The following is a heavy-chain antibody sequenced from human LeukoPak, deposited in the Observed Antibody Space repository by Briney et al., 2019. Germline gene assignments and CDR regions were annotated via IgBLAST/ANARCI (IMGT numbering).Heavy chain of an antibody. J-gene: IGHJ4*02. CDR1: GYIFTSYC. CDR3: ARNVLSYVCGSYRYTGLFDL. V-gene: IGHV5-51*01. D-gene: IGHD3-16*02. CDR2: IYPGDSDT. Sequence: GSLKLSCQGSGYIFTSYCIDWVRQAPGKGLEWVGAIYPGDSDTRYTPSFKGQVTISTDKSITTPSLQWRRLPAAAPPLYHCARNVLSYVCGSYRYTGLFDLWGQGT.